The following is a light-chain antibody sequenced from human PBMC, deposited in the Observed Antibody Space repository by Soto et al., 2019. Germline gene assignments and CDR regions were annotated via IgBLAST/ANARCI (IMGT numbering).Light chain of an antibody. CDR2: GAS. V-gene: IGKV1-39*01. CDR1: QTISNY. Sequence: DIQMTQSPSSLSASVGDRITITCRASQTISNYLNWYQQKPGTAPKLLIHGASSLQSGVPSRFSANGSGTDFTLTINSLQPEDFATYYCQQGYNTPRTFGQGTKVELK. J-gene: IGKJ1*01. CDR3: QQGYNTPRT.